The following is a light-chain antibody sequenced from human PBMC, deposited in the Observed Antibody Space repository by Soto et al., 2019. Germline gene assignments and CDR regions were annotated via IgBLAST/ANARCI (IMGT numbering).Light chain of an antibody. J-gene: IGKJ4*01. CDR1: QSVSSN. V-gene: IGKV3-15*01. CDR3: QQYQTWPLT. Sequence: EIVMTQSPATLSVSPGERATLSCRASQSVSSNLAWYQHKPGQAPRLLIYGASIRATGVPARFSGSGSGTEFTLTISSLQSEDFAVYYCQQYQTWPLTFGGGTKAEIK. CDR2: GAS.